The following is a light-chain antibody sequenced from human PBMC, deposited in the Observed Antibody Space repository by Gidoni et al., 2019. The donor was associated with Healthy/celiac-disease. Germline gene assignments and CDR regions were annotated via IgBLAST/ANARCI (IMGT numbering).Light chain of an antibody. V-gene: IGKV3-20*01. CDR1: QSVSSSY. CDR3: QQYGSSPPYT. Sequence: EIVLTRSPGTLSLSPGERATLSCRASQSVSSSYLAWYQQKPGQAPRLLIYGASSRATGIPDRFSGSGSATDFTLTISRLEPADFAVYYCQQYGSSPPYTFGQGTKLEIK. CDR2: GAS. J-gene: IGKJ2*01.